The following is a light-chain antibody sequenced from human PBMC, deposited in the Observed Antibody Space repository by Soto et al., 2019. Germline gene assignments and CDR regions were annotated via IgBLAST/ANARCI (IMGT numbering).Light chain of an antibody. CDR2: DSF. CDR3: QKCRTWALIFS. CDR1: QSVSSF. Sequence: EIVLTQSPSTLSLSPGDRATLSCRASQSVSSFLAWYPQKPGQAPRLLIYDSFNRATVIPTRFSGSGSGTDFTLTISSLEPEAFAVSYCQKCRTWALIFSFGSGTKVDIK. V-gene: IGKV3-11*01. J-gene: IGKJ3*01.